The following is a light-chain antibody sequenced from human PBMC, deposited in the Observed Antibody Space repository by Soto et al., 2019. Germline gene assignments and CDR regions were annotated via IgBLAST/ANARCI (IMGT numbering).Light chain of an antibody. Sequence: ETVLTQSPGTLSLSPGEGATLSCRASQSVSCSYLAWYQQKPGQAPRLLIYGASSRATGIPARFSGSGSGTDFTLTISRLEPEDFAVYYCQQYGSSLAWTFGQGTKVDIK. CDR3: QQYGSSLAWT. CDR2: GAS. CDR1: QSVSCSY. V-gene: IGKV3-20*01. J-gene: IGKJ1*01.